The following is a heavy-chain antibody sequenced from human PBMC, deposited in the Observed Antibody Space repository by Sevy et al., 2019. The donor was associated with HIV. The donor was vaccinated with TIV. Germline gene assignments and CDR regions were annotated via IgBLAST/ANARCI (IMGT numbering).Heavy chain of an antibody. Sequence: GGSLRLSCAASGFTFSSYWMHWVRQAPGKGLVWVSRINSDGSSTSYADSVKGRFTISRDNAKNTLYLQMNSLRAEDTAVYYCARDPSDYGDYAYFDYWGQGTLVTVSS. CDR2: INSDGSST. D-gene: IGHD4-17*01. CDR1: GFTFSSYW. V-gene: IGHV3-74*01. J-gene: IGHJ4*02. CDR3: ARDPSDYGDYAYFDY.